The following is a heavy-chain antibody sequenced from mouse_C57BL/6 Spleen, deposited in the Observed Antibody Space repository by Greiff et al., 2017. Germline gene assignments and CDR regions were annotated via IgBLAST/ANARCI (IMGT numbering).Heavy chain of an antibody. CDR3: AGDYYGSSYDWYFDV. D-gene: IGHD1-1*01. V-gene: IGHV5-6*01. CDR1: GFTFSSYG. J-gene: IGHJ1*03. CDR2: ISSGGSYT. Sequence: DVQLVESGGDLVKPGGSLKLSCAASGFTFSSYGMSWVRQTPDKRLEWVATISSGGSYTYYPDSVKGRFTISRDNAKNTLYLQMSSLKSEDTAMYYCAGDYYGSSYDWYFDVWGTGTTVTVSS.